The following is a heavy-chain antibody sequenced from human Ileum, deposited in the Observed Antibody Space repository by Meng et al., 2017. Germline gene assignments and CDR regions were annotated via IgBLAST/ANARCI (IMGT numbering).Heavy chain of an antibody. Sequence: VQLVRSGAEVKKPGASVKASCTASGYTFSSKDINWVRQATGQGLGWVGWMNPNSGNTGYAQKFQGRVTMTRNTSISTAYMELNSLRSEDTAVYYCARGNYSTVTKSFDYWGQGTLVTVSS. CDR2: MNPNSGNT. CDR3: ARGNYSTVTKSFDY. V-gene: IGHV1-8*01. CDR1: GYTFSSKD. D-gene: IGHD1-7*01. J-gene: IGHJ4*02.